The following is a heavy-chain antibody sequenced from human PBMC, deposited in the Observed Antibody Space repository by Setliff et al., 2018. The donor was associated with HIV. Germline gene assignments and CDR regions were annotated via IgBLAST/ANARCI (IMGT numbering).Heavy chain of an antibody. CDR3: AREPSPSQWQPLYFDV. Sequence: ASETVSLTCNVSGASTNAYFLSWVRHPAGKGLEWIGHIYTSGITNHNPSLKSRVTMSLDTSKEQFSLGLRSVTAADTAIYYCAREPSPSQWQPLYFDVWGRGILVTVSS. D-gene: IGHD6-19*01. CDR1: GASTNAYF. V-gene: IGHV4-4*07. CDR2: IYTSGIT. J-gene: IGHJ4*02.